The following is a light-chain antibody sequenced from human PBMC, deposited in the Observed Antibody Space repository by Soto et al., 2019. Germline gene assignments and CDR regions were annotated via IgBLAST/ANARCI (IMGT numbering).Light chain of an antibody. Sequence: DIQMTQSPSTLSASVGDRVTITCRASQSISSWLAWYQQKPGKAPKLLIYDASSLESGVPSRFSGSGSGTEFPLTIRSLHPDDFGSYYRQQYNSYPWTFGQGTKVDIK. V-gene: IGKV1-5*01. CDR1: QSISSW. CDR2: DAS. J-gene: IGKJ1*01. CDR3: QQYNSYPWT.